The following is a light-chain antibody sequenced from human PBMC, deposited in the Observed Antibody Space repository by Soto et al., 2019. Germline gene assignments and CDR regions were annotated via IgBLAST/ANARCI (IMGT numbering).Light chain of an antibody. CDR2: EGS. CDR3: CSYAGSSTPVV. V-gene: IGLV2-23*01. Sequence: QSALTQPASVAGSPGQSITISCTGTSSDVGSYNLVSWYQQHPGKAPKLMIYEGSKRPSGVSNRFSGSKSGNTASLTVSGLHAEDEAEYYCCSYAGSSTPVVFGGGTKLTVL. CDR1: SSDVGSYNL. J-gene: IGLJ2*01.